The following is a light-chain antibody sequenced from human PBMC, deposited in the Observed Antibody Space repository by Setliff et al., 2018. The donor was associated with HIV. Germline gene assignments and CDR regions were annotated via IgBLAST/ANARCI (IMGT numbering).Light chain of an antibody. Sequence: QSVLTQPHSVSGSPGQSVTISCTGTSSDVGGYNYVSRYQQHPDKAPKLMIYDVSKRPSGVPDRFSGSKSGNTASLTISGLQAEDEADYHCCSYAGNSYVFGTGTKVTVL. CDR3: CSYAGNSYV. V-gene: IGLV2-11*01. CDR1: SSDVGGYNY. CDR2: DVS. J-gene: IGLJ1*01.